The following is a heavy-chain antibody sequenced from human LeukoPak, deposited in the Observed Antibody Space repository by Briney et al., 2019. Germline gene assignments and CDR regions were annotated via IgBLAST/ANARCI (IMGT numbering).Heavy chain of an antibody. Sequence: GGSLRLSCAVTGFNLRTYWIHWVRHSPGRGLEWVARINGEGSRISYADSVKGRFTISRDNAKNTAYLQMNSLRAEDTALYYCARDPGYYYYGMDVWGQGTTVVVSS. CDR2: INGEGSRI. J-gene: IGHJ6*02. V-gene: IGHV3-74*01. CDR3: ARDPGYYYYGMDV. CDR1: GFNLRTYW.